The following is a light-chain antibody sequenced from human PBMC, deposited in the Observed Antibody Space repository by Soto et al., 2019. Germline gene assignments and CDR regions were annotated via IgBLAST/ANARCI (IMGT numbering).Light chain of an antibody. V-gene: IGKV1-5*01. Sequence: DIQMTQSPSSISASVGDRVTITFRASQPISSWLAWYQQIPGKAPKLLIYDASSLESGVPQRFSGSGSGTEFTLTISSLQTDDFSTYYCQQYHSYWTFGQGTKVDI. J-gene: IGKJ1*01. CDR1: QPISSW. CDR2: DAS. CDR3: QQYHSYWT.